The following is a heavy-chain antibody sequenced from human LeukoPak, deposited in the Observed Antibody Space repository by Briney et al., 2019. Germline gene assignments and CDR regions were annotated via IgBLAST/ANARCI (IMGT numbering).Heavy chain of an antibody. CDR2: ISGSGGST. Sequence: AGGSLRLSCAASGFTFSSYAMSWVRQAPGKGLEWVSAISGSGGSTYYADSVKGRFTISRDNSKNTLYLQMNSLRAEDMAVYYCAKVRVATREFDYWGQGTLVTVSS. V-gene: IGHV3-23*01. CDR1: GFTFSSYA. CDR3: AKVRVATREFDY. J-gene: IGHJ4*02. D-gene: IGHD5-12*01.